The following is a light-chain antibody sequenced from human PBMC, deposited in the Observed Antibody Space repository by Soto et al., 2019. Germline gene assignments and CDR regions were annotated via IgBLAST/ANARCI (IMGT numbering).Light chain of an antibody. CDR1: QSVSSSY. Sequence: EIVLTQSPGTLSLSPGERATLSCRASQSVSSSYLAWYQQKPGQAPRLLIHGASSRATGIPDRFSGSGSGTDFTLTISRLEPEDFAVYFCQQYGGLPPRLTFGGGTKVEIK. CDR3: QQYGGLPPRLT. CDR2: GAS. J-gene: IGKJ4*01. V-gene: IGKV3-20*01.